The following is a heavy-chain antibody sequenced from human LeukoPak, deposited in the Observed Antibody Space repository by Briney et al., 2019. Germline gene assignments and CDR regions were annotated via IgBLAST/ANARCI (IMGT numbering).Heavy chain of an antibody. CDR1: GGTFSSYA. V-gene: IGHV1-69*04. J-gene: IGHJ5*02. Sequence: ASVKVSCKASGGTFSSYAISWVRQAPGQGLEWMGRIIPILGIANYAQKFQGRVTITADKSTSTAYMELSSLRSEDTAVYYCARAIVVVVAAEYWFDPWGQGNLVTVSS. CDR2: IIPILGIA. D-gene: IGHD2-15*01. CDR3: ARAIVVVVAAEYWFDP.